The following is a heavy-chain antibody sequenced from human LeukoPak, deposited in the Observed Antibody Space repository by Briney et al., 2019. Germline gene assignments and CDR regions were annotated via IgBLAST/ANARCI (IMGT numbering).Heavy chain of an antibody. CDR3: GRDWKLDY. J-gene: IGHJ4*02. D-gene: IGHD1-1*01. CDR1: GGSFSGYY. Sequence: ETLSLTCAVYGGSFSGYYWSWVRQAPGKGLEWVSAISDDGGDTKYAESVKGRFTISRDNSRNRLYLQMNSLRVEDTAIYYCGRDWKLDYWGQGILVTVSS. V-gene: IGHV3-23*01. CDR2: ISDDGGDT.